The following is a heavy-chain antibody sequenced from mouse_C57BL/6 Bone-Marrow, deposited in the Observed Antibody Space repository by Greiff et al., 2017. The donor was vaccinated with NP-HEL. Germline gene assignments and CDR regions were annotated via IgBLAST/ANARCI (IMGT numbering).Heavy chain of an antibody. CDR2: ISDGGSYT. J-gene: IGHJ3*01. D-gene: IGHD2-3*01. V-gene: IGHV5-4*01. Sequence: EVQGVESGGGLVKPGGSLKLSCAASGFTFSSYAMSWVRQTPEKRLEWVATISDGGSYTYYPDNVKGRFTISRDNAKNNLYLQMSHLKSEDTAMYYCARADGYYPAWFAYWGQGTLVTVSA. CDR3: ARADGYYPAWFAY. CDR1: GFTFSSYA.